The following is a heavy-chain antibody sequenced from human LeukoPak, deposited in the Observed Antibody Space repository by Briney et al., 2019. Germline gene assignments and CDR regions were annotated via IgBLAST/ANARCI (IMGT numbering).Heavy chain of an antibody. V-gene: IGHV3-11*01. CDR2: ISSSGSTI. CDR3: AREDIVVVPAASIYYYYYMDV. J-gene: IGHJ6*03. D-gene: IGHD2-2*01. Sequence: GGSLRLSCAASGFTFSDYYMSWIRQAPGKGLEWVSYISSSGSTIYYADSVKGRFTISRDNAKNSLYLQMNSLRAEDTAVYYCAREDIVVVPAASIYYYYYMDVWGKGTTVTVSS. CDR1: GFTFSDYY.